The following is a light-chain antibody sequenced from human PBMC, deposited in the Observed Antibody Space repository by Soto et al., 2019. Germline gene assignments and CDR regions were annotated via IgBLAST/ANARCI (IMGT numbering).Light chain of an antibody. V-gene: IGKV3-20*01. CDR1: QSVSTNS. CDR3: QQYGSSVLT. J-gene: IGKJ4*01. CDR2: GAS. Sequence: EIVLTQSPDTLSLSPGERATLSCRASQSVSTNSLAWYQQKPGQAPRPLIYGASSRATGTPDRFSGSGSGTDFTLIISRLAPEDVAVYYCQQYGSSVLTFGGGTKVEIK.